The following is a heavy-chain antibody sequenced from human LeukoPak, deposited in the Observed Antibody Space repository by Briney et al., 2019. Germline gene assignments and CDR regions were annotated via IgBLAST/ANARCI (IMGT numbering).Heavy chain of an antibody. D-gene: IGHD4-23*01. CDR2: ISGSGGST. Sequence: PGGSLRLSCAASGFTFSSYAMSWVRQAPGKGLEWVSGISGSGGSTYYADSVKGRFTISRDSSRNTLYLQMNSLRAEDTAVYYCAKDLDYGGNIDFDYWGQGTLVTVSS. V-gene: IGHV3-23*01. J-gene: IGHJ4*02. CDR1: GFTFSSYA. CDR3: AKDLDYGGNIDFDY.